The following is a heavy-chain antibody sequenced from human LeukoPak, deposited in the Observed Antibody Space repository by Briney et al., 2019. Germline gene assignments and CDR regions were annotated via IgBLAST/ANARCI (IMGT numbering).Heavy chain of an antibody. CDR1: GFTFSSYG. J-gene: IGHJ3*02. Sequence: GGSLRLSCAASGFTFSSYGMRWVRQAPGKGLEWVAFIQYDGSNKYYADSVKGRFTISRDNSKNTLYLQMNSLRAEDTAVYYCARDLVMATIRVGAFDIWGQGTMVTVSS. CDR3: ARDLVMATIRVGAFDI. D-gene: IGHD5-24*01. V-gene: IGHV3-30*02. CDR2: IQYDGSNK.